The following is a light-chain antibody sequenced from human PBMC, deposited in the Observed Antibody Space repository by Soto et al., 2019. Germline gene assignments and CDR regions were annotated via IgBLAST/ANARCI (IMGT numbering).Light chain of an antibody. J-gene: IGLJ3*02. CDR1: SSNIGVNT. CDR2: TND. CDR3: SSYTNSDTWV. Sequence: QAVVTQPPSASGTPGQRVTISCSGSSSNIGVNTVNWYQQLPRAAPKLLIYTNDQRPSGVPDRFSASKSGTSASLAISGLQSEDEADYYCSSYTNSDTWVFGGGTKLTVL. V-gene: IGLV1-44*01.